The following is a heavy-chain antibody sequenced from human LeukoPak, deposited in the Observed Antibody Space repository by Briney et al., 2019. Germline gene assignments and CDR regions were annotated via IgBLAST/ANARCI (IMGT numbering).Heavy chain of an antibody. CDR1: GFTCSSYG. Sequence: GGTLRLSCAASGFTCSSYGMSWVRQAPGKGLEWVSAISGSGGSTYYADSVKGRFTISRDNSKNTLYLQMNSLRAEDTAVYYCAKTYYDHAFDIWGQGTMVTVSS. CDR3: AKTYYDHAFDI. D-gene: IGHD3-22*01. V-gene: IGHV3-23*01. J-gene: IGHJ3*02. CDR2: ISGSGGST.